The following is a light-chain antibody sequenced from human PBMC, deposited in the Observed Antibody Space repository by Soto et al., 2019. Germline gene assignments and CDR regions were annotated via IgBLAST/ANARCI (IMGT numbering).Light chain of an antibody. J-gene: IGLJ1*01. V-gene: IGLV2-14*03. CDR2: EVI. Sequence: QSVLTQPASVSGSPGQSITISCTGTSSDVGGYNYVSWYQQHPGKAPKLMIYEVINRPSGISSRFSGSKSGNTPSLTISGLQAEDEADYYCSSYTTSSTYVFGTGTKVTVL. CDR1: SSDVGGYNY. CDR3: SSYTTSSTYV.